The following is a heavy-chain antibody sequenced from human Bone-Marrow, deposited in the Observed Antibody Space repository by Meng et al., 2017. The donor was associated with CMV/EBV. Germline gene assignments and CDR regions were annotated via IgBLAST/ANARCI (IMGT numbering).Heavy chain of an antibody. J-gene: IGHJ5*02. CDR2: IRSKANSYAT. CDR1: GFTFSGSA. Sequence: GESLKISCAASGFTFSGSAMHWVRQASGKGLEWVGRIRSKANSYATAYAASVKGRFTISRDDSKNTAYLQMNSLKTEDTAVYYCTRSSREQLVRVWFDPWGQGTRVTGSS. V-gene: IGHV3-73*01. D-gene: IGHD6-6*01. CDR3: TRSSREQLVRVWFDP.